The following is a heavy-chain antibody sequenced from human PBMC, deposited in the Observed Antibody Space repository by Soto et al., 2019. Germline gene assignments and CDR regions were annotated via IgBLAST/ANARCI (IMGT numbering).Heavy chain of an antibody. CDR2: ISAYNGNT. CDR3: AEGTGTTHYGMDV. D-gene: IGHD1-1*01. V-gene: IGHV1-18*01. CDR1: GYTFTSYG. J-gene: IGHJ6*02. Sequence: ASVKVSCKASGYTFTSYGISWVRQAPGQGLEWMGLISAYNGNTNYAQKLQGRVTMTRDTSTSTVYMELSSLRSEDTAVYYCAEGTGTTHYGMDVWGQGTTVTVSS.